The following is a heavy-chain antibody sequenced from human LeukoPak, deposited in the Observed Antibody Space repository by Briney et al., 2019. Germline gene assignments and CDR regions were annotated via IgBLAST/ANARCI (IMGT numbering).Heavy chain of an antibody. CDR2: IYYSGST. J-gene: IGHJ6*03. CDR1: GGSISSSSYY. D-gene: IGHD1-26*01. Sequence: KASETLSLTCTVSGGSISSSSYYWGWIRQPPGKGLEWIGSIYYSGSTNYNPSLKSRVTISVDTSKNQFSLKLSSVTAADTAVYYCARSLSGSYYYYYYMDVWGKGTTVTVSS. CDR3: ARSLSGSYYYYYYMDV. V-gene: IGHV4-39*07.